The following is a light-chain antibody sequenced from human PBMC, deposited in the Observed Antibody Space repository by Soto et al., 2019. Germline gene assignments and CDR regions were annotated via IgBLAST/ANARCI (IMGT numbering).Light chain of an antibody. CDR1: QSVLYSSNNKNY. J-gene: IGKJ4*01. V-gene: IGKV4-1*01. CDR2: WAS. Sequence: DIVMTQSPDSRAVSLGERATINCKSSQSVLYSSNNKNYLAWYQQKPGQPPKLLIYWASTRESGVPDRFSGSGSGTDFTLTISSLQAEDVAVYYCQQYYSTPLTFGGGTKGDIK. CDR3: QQYYSTPLT.